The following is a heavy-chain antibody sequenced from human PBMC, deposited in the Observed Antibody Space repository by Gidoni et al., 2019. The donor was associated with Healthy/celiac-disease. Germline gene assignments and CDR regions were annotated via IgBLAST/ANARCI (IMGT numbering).Heavy chain of an antibody. Sequence: EVQLVESGGGLVQPGRSLRLSCAASGFTFDDYAMHWVRQAPGKGLEWVSGISWNSGSIGYADSVKGRFTISRDNAKNSLYLQMNSLRAEDTALYYCAKDMDYGGNMGAFDIWGQGTMVTVSS. CDR1: GFTFDDYA. CDR3: AKDMDYGGNMGAFDI. J-gene: IGHJ3*02. D-gene: IGHD4-17*01. CDR2: ISWNSGSI. V-gene: IGHV3-9*01.